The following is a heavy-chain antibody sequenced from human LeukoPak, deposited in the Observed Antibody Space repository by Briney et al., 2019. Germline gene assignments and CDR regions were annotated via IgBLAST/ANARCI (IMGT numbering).Heavy chain of an antibody. CDR3: ARDPEFGLWFGELSH. V-gene: IGHV1-69*01. CDR2: IIPIFGTA. Sequence: SVKVSCKASGGTFSSYAISWVRQAPGQGLERMGGIIPIFGTANYAQKFQGRVTITADESTSTAYMELSSLRSEDTAVYYCARDPEFGLWFGELSHWGQGTLVPSPQ. CDR1: GGTFSSYA. D-gene: IGHD3-10*01. J-gene: IGHJ4*02.